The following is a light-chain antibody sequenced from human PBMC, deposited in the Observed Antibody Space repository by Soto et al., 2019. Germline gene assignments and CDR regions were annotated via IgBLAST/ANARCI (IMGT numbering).Light chain of an antibody. CDR1: SSNIGAEYD. CDR2: GDN. V-gene: IGLV1-40*01. Sequence: QSALTQPPSVSGARGQRAPISSTGSSSNIGAEYDVHWYQQLPGTAPKRLIYGDNNRPSGVPDRFSGSKSGTSASLDITGLQPEDEADYYCQSYDSSLTPFVFGTGTKVTVL. J-gene: IGLJ1*01. CDR3: QSYDSSLTPFV.